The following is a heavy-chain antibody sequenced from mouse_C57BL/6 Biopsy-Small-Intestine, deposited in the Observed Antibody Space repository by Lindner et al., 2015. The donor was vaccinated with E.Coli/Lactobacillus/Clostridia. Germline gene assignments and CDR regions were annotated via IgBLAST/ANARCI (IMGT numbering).Heavy chain of an antibody. V-gene: IGHV1S55*01. CDR3: ARQRLYFYGLDV. CDR1: GDSFNNYA. J-gene: IGHJ1*01. Sequence: SVKVSCKASGDSFNNYAINWVRQAPGQGLEWMGGTIPIFGTTDYAQKFQGRLTITADRSTSIAYMDLTSLTSEDTAVYYCARQRLYFYGLDVWGQGTAVTVSS. D-gene: IGHD1-1*01. CDR2: TIPIFGTT.